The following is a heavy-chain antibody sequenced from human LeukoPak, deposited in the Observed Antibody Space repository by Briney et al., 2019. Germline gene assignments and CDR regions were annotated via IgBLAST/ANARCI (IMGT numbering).Heavy chain of an antibody. J-gene: IGHJ4*02. Sequence: GGSLRLYCAASGLTFSSYGMSWVRQAPGKGLELVSAISGSGGSTYYADSVKGRFTISRDNSKNTLYLQMNSLRAEDTAVYYCAKALIAVYPIDYWGQGTLVTVSS. CDR3: AKALIAVYPIDY. D-gene: IGHD6-19*01. CDR2: ISGSGGST. CDR1: GLTFSSYG. V-gene: IGHV3-23*01.